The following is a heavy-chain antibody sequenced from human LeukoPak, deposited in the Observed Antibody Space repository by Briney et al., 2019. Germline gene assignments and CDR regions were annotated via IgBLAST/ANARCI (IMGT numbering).Heavy chain of an antibody. V-gene: IGHV3-7*03. CDR3: AIGEDIVVVVAATYYFDY. CDR2: IKQDGSEK. D-gene: IGHD2-15*01. CDR1: GFTFSSYW. Sequence: PGGSLRLSCAASGFTFSSYWMSWVRQAPGRGLEWVANIKQDGSEKYYVDSVKGGFTISIDKAKNSLYLQMNSLRTEDTAVYYCAIGEDIVVVVAATYYFDYWGQGTLVTVSS. J-gene: IGHJ4*02.